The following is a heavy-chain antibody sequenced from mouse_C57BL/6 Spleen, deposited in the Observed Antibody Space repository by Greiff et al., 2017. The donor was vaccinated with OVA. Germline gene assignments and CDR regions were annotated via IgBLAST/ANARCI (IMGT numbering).Heavy chain of an antibody. J-gene: IGHJ2*01. D-gene: IGHD1-1*01. CDR1: GYTFTSYW. Sequence: QVQLQQSGAELAKPGASVKLSCKASGYTFTSYWMHWVKQRPGQGLEWIGYINPSSGYIKYNQKFKDKATLTADKSSSTAYMQLSSLTYEDSAVYYYASVSSSDYFDYWGQGTTLTVSS. CDR3: ASVSSSDYFDY. CDR2: INPSSGYI. V-gene: IGHV1-7*01.